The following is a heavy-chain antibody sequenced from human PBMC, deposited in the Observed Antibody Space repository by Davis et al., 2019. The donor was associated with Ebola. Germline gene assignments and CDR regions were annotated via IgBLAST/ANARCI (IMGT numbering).Heavy chain of an antibody. CDR1: GFTFTSYT. J-gene: IGHJ4*02. CDR2: VNSPSNYI. Sequence: GESLKISCAASGFTFTSYTMYWVRQAPGKGLEWVSSVNSPSNYIYYADSVKGRFTISRDNTKNTLYLQMSSLRAEDTAVYYCARDLGGVGSHWGQGILVTVSS. V-gene: IGHV3-21*01. CDR3: ARDLGGVGSH. D-gene: IGHD3-16*01.